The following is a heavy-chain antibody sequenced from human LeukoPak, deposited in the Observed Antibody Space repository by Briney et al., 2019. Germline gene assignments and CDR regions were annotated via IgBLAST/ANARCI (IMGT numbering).Heavy chain of an antibody. D-gene: IGHD6-19*01. V-gene: IGHV1-2*02. CDR2: INPNSGGT. J-gene: IGHJ3*02. CDR3: ARGPPSYSSGWDDALDI. Sequence: GASVKVSCKASGYTFTGYYMHWVRQAPGQGLEWMGWINPNSGGTNYAQKFQGRVTMTRDTSISTAYMELSRLRSDDTAVYYCARGPPSYSSGWDDALDIWGQGTMVTVSS. CDR1: GYTFTGYY.